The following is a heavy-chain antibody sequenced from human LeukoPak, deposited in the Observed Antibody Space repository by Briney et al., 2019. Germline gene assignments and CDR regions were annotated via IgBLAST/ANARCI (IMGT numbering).Heavy chain of an antibody. V-gene: IGHV4-34*01. CDR1: GFTFSHAW. D-gene: IGHD3-3*02. CDR3: ARGQFWSGYSI. Sequence: PGGSLRLSCAASGFTFSHAWLSWIRQPPGKGLEWIGEINHRRSTNYNPSLKSRVTMSVDTSKNQFSLNLSSVTAADTAVYYCARGQFWSGYSIWGQGTLVTVSS. J-gene: IGHJ4*02. CDR2: INHRRST.